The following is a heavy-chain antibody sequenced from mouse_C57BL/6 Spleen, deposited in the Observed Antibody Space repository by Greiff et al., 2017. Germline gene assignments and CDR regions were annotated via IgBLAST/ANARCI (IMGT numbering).Heavy chain of an antibody. CDR1: GYSITSGYY. V-gene: IGHV3-6*01. J-gene: IGHJ3*01. Sequence: VQLKESGPGLVKPSQSLSLTCSVTGYSITSGYYWNWIRQSPGNKLEWMGYISYDGSNNYNPSLKNRISITRDTSKNQFFLKLNSVTTEDTATYYCARMSEGAYWGQGTLVTVSA. CDR3: ARMSEGAY. CDR2: ISYDGSN.